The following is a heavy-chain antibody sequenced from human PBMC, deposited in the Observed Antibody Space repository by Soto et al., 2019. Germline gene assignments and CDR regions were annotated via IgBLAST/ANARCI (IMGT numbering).Heavy chain of an antibody. Sequence: GGTVKVSCKASVSTFTRYGISWVRQAPGQGLEWMGWISAYNGNTNYAQKLQGRVTMTTDTSTSTAYMELRSLRSDDTAVYYCARDLRYRVVVVADDTVSDYSAQGTLVTVTS. CDR1: VSTFTRYG. CDR2: ISAYNGNT. CDR3: ARDLRYRVVVVADDTVSDY. J-gene: IGHJ4*02. D-gene: IGHD2-15*01. V-gene: IGHV1-18*01.